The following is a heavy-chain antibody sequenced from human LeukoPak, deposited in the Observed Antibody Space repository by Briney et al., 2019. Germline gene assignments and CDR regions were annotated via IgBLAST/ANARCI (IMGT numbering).Heavy chain of an antibody. CDR3: ARVEYSGWNLEY. J-gene: IGHJ4*02. CDR1: GFTFRSYW. CDR2: INQGGSVQ. Sequence: GGSLRLAWAAYGFTFRSYWMSWVRRAPGKGLEWVANINQGGSVQYYMDSVKGRFTISRDDAKNSLYVQMNSLRDEDTAVYYCARVEYSGWNLEYWGQGTLVTVSS. V-gene: IGHV3-7*01. D-gene: IGHD5-12*01.